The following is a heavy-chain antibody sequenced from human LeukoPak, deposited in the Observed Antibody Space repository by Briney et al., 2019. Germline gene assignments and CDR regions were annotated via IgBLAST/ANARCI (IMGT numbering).Heavy chain of an antibody. CDR3: ARGSRTMEF. V-gene: IGHV1-8*01. J-gene: IGHJ4*02. D-gene: IGHD4/OR15-4a*01. CDR1: GYTFTSYD. CDR2: MNPNSGNT. Sequence: ASVKVSCKASGYTFTSYDINWVRQATGQGLEWMGWMNPNSGNTGYAQKFQGRVTMTRNTSISTAYMELNSLRPDDTAVYYCARGSRTMEFWGQGTLVTVSS.